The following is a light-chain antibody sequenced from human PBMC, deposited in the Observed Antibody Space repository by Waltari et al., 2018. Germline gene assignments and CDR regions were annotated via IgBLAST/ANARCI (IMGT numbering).Light chain of an antibody. J-gene: IGKJ5*01. CDR2: DAS. V-gene: IGKV3-11*01. Sequence: EIVLTQSTATLSLSPGDRATLSCRASQSIRNYLAWYQQKPGQAPRLLIYDASNRATGIPARFSGSGSGTDFTLSISSLEPEDFAVYYCQQRSNWPITFGQGTRLEIK. CDR3: QQRSNWPIT. CDR1: QSIRNY.